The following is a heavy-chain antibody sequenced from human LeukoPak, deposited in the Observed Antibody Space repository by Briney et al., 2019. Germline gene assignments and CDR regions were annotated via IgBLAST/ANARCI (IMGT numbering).Heavy chain of an antibody. CDR1: GGSISSSSYY. D-gene: IGHD3-10*01. V-gene: IGHV4-39*01. CDR3: ARIWFAYFDY. Sequence: SETLSLTCTVSGGSISSSSYYWGWIRQPPGKGLEWIGSIYYSGSTYYNPSLKSRVTISVDTSKNQFSLKLSSVTAADTAVYYCARIWFAYFDYWGQGTLVTVSS. J-gene: IGHJ4*02. CDR2: IYYSGST.